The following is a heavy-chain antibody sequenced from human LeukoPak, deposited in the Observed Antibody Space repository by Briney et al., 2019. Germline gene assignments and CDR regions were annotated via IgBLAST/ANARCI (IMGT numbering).Heavy chain of an antibody. J-gene: IGHJ4*02. D-gene: IGHD3-10*01. Sequence: GGSLRLSCVAAEFSVGSNYMTWVRQAPGKGLEWVSLIYSGGSTYYADSVKGRFTISRDNSKNTLYLQMGSLRAEDMAVYYCARETTMVRGVIINYFDYWGQGTLVTVSS. CDR1: EFSVGSNY. CDR3: ARETTMVRGVIINYFDY. CDR2: IYSGGST. V-gene: IGHV3-66*01.